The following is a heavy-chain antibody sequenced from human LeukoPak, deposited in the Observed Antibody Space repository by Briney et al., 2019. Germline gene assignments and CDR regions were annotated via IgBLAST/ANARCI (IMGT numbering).Heavy chain of an antibody. V-gene: IGHV3-48*03. CDR1: GFTFSSYE. CDR2: ISTSGDSM. CDR3: ARGSGFVFDY. D-gene: IGHD1-26*01. Sequence: PGGSLRLPCVASGFTFSSYEVNWVRQAPGKGLEWVSYISTSGDSMYYADSVKGRFTISRDNVKNSLFLQMNSLRAEDTAAYYCARGSGFVFDYWGQGTLVTVSA. J-gene: IGHJ4*02.